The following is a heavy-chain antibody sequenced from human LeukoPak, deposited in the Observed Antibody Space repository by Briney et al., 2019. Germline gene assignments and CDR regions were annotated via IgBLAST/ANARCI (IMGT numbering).Heavy chain of an antibody. J-gene: IGHJ4*02. V-gene: IGHV1-18*01. D-gene: IGHD5-18*01. CDR1: GHTFTSYG. Sequence: GASVKVSCKASGHTFTSYGISWVRQAPGQGLEWMGWISAYNGNTNYAQKFQGRVTVTTDTSTSTAYMELRSLRSDDTAVYYCARDRGTWIQLWLIDYWGQGTLVTVSS. CDR2: ISAYNGNT. CDR3: ARDRGTWIQLWLIDY.